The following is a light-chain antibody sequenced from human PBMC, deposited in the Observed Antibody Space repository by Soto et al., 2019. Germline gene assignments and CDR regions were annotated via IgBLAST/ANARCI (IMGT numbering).Light chain of an antibody. V-gene: IGKV1-5*03. CDR2: EAS. CDR3: QPYNIEPYT. Sequence: DIQMTQSPSSLSASVGDRVTITCRASQSISGWLAGYQQKPGKAPKLLIYEASTLESGVPSRFSGSGSGTEFTLTVNSLQPDDFATYYCQPYNIEPYTFGQGTKREIK. J-gene: IGKJ2*01. CDR1: QSISGW.